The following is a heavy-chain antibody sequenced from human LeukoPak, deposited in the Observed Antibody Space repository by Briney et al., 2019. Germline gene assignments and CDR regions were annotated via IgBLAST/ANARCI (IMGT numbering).Heavy chain of an antibody. CDR1: GVSFDDYY. J-gene: IGHJ4*02. Sequence: SETLSLTCAVSGVSFDDYYWSWVRQTPGKGLEWIGEINHSGYTNDNPSLKSRVTLSIDTSRKQFSLNLRSVTVADAGTYYCTRMTTGHDYWGRETLVTVSS. CDR2: INHSGYT. D-gene: IGHD4-17*01. CDR3: TRMTTGHDY. V-gene: IGHV4-34*01.